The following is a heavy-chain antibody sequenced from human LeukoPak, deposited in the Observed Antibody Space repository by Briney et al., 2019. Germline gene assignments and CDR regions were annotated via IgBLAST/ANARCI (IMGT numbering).Heavy chain of an antibody. D-gene: IGHD5-18*01. Sequence: GGSLRLSCAASGFTVSSNYMSWVRQAPGKGLEWVSAISGSGGSTYYADSVKGRFTISRDNSKNTLYLQMNSLRAEDTAVYYCAKVKSYGFPGQGSNWGQGTLVTVSS. CDR1: GFTVSSNY. J-gene: IGHJ4*02. CDR3: AKVKSYGFPGQGSN. CDR2: ISGSGGST. V-gene: IGHV3-23*01.